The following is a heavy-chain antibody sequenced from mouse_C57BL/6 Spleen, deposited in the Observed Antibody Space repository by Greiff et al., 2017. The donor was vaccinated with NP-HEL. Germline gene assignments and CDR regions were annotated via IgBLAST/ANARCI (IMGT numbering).Heavy chain of an antibody. Sequence: EVQVVESEGGLVQPGSSMKLSCTASGFTFSDYYMAWVRQVPEKGLEWVANINYDGSSTYYLDSLKSRFIISRDNAKNILYLQMSSLKSEDTATYYCAREGDGYLDYWGQGTTLTVSS. J-gene: IGHJ2*01. CDR1: GFTFSDYY. V-gene: IGHV5-16*01. CDR3: AREGDGYLDY. CDR2: INYDGSST. D-gene: IGHD2-3*01.